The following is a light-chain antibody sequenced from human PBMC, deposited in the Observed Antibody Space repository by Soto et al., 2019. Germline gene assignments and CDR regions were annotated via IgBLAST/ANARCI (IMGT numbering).Light chain of an antibody. V-gene: IGKV3-20*01. Sequence: IVLTQSPGTLSLSPGERATLSCRASQTGSNSYLAWYQQKSGQAPSLLIYGVSTRATGIPDRFSSSGSAKEFALTISRLEPEDFAVYYCQQYGSSPYTFGQGTKLEIK. J-gene: IGKJ2*01. CDR1: QTGSNSY. CDR3: QQYGSSPYT. CDR2: GVS.